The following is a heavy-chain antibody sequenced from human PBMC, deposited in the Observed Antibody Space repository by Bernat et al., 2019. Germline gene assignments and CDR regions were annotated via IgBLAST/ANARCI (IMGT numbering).Heavy chain of an antibody. V-gene: IGHV3-30-3*01. CDR2: ISYDGSNK. CDR1: GFTFSSYA. Sequence: QVQLVESGGGVVQPGRSLRLSCAASGFTFSSYAMHWVRQAPGKGLEWVAVISYDGSNKYYADSVKGRFTISRDNSKNTLYLQMNSLRAEDTAVYYCARGAEHFDYWGQGPLVTVSS. J-gene: IGHJ4*02. CDR3: ARGAEHFDY.